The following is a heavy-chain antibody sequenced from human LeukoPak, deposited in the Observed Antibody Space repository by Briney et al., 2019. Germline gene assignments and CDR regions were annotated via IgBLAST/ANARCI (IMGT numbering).Heavy chain of an antibody. CDR2: ISAYNGNT. Sequence: ASVKVSCKASGYTVTSYANSCIRQAPGQGLEWMGWISAYNGNTNYAQKLQGRVTMTTDTSTSTAYMELRSLRSDDTAVYYCARALGVAMVRGVSTLCVGLWGQGTLVTVSS. CDR1: GYTVTSYA. J-gene: IGHJ4*02. V-gene: IGHV1-18*01. CDR3: ARALGVAMVRGVSTLCVGL. D-gene: IGHD3-10*01.